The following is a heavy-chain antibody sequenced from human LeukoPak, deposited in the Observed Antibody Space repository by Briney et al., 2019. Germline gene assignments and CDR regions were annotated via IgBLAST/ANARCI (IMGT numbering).Heavy chain of an antibody. D-gene: IGHD6-13*01. J-gene: IGHJ6*02. CDR2: ISAYNVNT. V-gene: IGHV1-18*01. CDR3: ARDYSSSWYYPVYYYYGMDV. CDR1: GYTFTSYG. Sequence: ASVKVSCKASGYTFTSYGISWVRQAPGQGLEWMGWISAYNVNTNYAQKLQGRVTMTTDTPTSTAYMELRSLRSDDTAVYYCARDYSSSWYYPVYYYYGMDVWGQGTTVTVSS.